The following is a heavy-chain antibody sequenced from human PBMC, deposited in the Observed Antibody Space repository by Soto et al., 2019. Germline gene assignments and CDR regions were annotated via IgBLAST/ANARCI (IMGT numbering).Heavy chain of an antibody. D-gene: IGHD2-8*01. V-gene: IGHV3-66*02. Sequence: GGSLRLSCAASGFTVSGNYMSWVRQAPGKGLEWVSVIYSGGSTYYADSVKGRFTISRDNSKNTPYLQMISLRAEDSDVYYCERDPGVIWGQGTMVTVSS. CDR2: IYSGGST. J-gene: IGHJ3*02. CDR1: GFTVSGNY. CDR3: ERDPGVI.